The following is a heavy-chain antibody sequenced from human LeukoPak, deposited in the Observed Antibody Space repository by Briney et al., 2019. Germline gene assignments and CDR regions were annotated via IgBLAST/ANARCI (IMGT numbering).Heavy chain of an antibody. J-gene: IGHJ4*02. V-gene: IGHV3-74*01. CDR2: ISTDGYTT. Sequence: GGSTRLSCAASGLAFSAYKMHWVRQAPRKGLVWVSRISTDGYTTDYADFVQGRFTASRDNTKNTWSLEMNSLRAEDTAVYYCVVGGSPGYWGQGTLVTVSS. CDR3: VVGGSPGY. D-gene: IGHD2-15*01. CDR1: GLAFSAYK.